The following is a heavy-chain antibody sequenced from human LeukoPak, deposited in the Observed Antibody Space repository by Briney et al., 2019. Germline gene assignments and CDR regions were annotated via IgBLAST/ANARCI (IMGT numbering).Heavy chain of an antibody. CDR1: GFTFSTYW. Sequence: GGSLRLSCAASGFTFSTYWMTWVRQAPGKGLGWVANISPDGGVQSYVDSVKGRFSISRDNAKNSLYLQMHSLRAEDTAVYYCAGNLVAAAPWDAWGQGTLVTVSS. CDR2: ISPDGGVQ. V-gene: IGHV3-7*01. J-gene: IGHJ5*02. D-gene: IGHD2-2*01. CDR3: AGNLVAAAPWDA.